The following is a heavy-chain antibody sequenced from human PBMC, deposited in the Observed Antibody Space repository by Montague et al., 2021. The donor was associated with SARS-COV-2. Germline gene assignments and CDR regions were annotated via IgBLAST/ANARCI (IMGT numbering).Heavy chain of an antibody. CDR1: GGSFSGYY. J-gene: IGHJ4*02. CDR3: ARGRYSSSWYGTKYYFDY. V-gene: IGHV4-34*01. D-gene: IGHD6-13*01. CDR2: ITHSGST. Sequence: SETLSLTCAVYGGSFSGYYRSWIRQPPGKGLEWIGEITHSGSTNYNPSLKSRVTISLDTSTNQFSLKLSSVTAADTAVYYCARGRYSSSWYGTKYYFDYWGQGTLVTVSS.